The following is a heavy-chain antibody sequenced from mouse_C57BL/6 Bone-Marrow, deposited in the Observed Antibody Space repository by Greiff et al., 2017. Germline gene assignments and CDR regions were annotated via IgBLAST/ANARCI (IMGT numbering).Heavy chain of an antibody. J-gene: IGHJ4*01. V-gene: IGHV2-6*03. CDR2: IWSDGST. CDR1: GFSLTSYG. D-gene: IGHD1-1*01. Sequence: VKLMESGPGLVAPSQSLSITCTVSGFSLTSYGVHWVRQPPGKGLEWLVVIWSDGSTTYNSALKSRLSISKDNSKSQVFLKMNSLQTDDTAMYYCARLRYYGSSYDYAMDYWGQGTSVTVSS. CDR3: ARLRYYGSSYDYAMDY.